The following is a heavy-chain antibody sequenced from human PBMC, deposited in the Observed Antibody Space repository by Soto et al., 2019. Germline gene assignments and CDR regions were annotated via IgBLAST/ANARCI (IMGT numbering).Heavy chain of an antibody. J-gene: IGHJ4*02. CDR2: ISASGGNT. CDR3: ARDPQGYSSSWHQL. V-gene: IGHV1-46*01. CDR1: GYTFTSYY. Sequence: VKVSCKASGYTFTSYYMHWVRQAPGQGLEWMGRISASGGNTSYAQKFQGRVTMTTDTSTSTAYMELRSLRSDDTAVYYCARDPQGYSSSWHQLWGQGTLVTVSS. D-gene: IGHD6-13*01.